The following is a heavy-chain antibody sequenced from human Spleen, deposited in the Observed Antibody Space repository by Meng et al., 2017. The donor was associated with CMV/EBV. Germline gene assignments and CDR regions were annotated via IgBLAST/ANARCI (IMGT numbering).Heavy chain of an antibody. Sequence: SLKISCAASGFTFSSYAMSWVRRAPGKGLEWVSAISNNGGRTYDADSVKGRFTISRDNSKNTLFLQMNSLRAEDTAVYYCARTATAAGTYYFDYWGQGTLVTVSS. CDR1: GFTFSSYA. D-gene: IGHD6-13*01. V-gene: IGHV3-23*01. CDR2: ISNNGGRT. J-gene: IGHJ4*02. CDR3: ARTATAAGTYYFDY.